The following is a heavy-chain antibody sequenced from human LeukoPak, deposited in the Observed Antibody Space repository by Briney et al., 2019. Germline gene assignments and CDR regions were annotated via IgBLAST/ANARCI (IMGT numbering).Heavy chain of an antibody. CDR1: GFTVSSNY. CDR3: TSWGDTTAEYFQR. J-gene: IGHJ1*01. CDR2: INPDGRDT. D-gene: IGHD2-21*02. Sequence: PGGSLRLSCAASGFTVSSNYMSWVRQAPGKGLEWVAHINPDGRDTYYVDSVKGRFTISRDNAQNSVYLQMNSLRVEDTAVYYCTSWGDTTAEYFQRWGQGTLVTVSS. V-gene: IGHV3-7*01.